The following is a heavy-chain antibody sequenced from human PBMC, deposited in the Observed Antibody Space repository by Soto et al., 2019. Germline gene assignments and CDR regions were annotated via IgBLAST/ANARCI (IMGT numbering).Heavy chain of an antibody. CDR2: IYYSGST. D-gene: IGHD6-19*01. Sequence: SETLSLTCTVSGGSISSGDYYWSWIRQPPGKGLEWIGYIYYSGSTYYNPSLKSRVTISVDTSKNQFSLKLSSVTAADTAVYYCARPAAGHTNAFDIWGQGTMVTV. CDR1: GGSISSGDYY. V-gene: IGHV4-30-4*01. CDR3: ARPAAGHTNAFDI. J-gene: IGHJ3*02.